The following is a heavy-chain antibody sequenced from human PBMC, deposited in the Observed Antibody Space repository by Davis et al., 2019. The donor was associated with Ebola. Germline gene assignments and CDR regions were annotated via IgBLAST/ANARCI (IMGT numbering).Heavy chain of an antibody. D-gene: IGHD5-18*01. CDR3: ARIQLWTYYFDY. CDR1: GDSVSRNRAA. Sequence: SQTLSLTCAISGDSVSRNRAAWSWIRQSPSRGLEWLGRTYYRSKWYNDYAVSVKSRITINPDTSKNQFSLQLNSVTPEDTAVYYCARIQLWTYYFDYWGQGTLVTVSS. J-gene: IGHJ4*02. V-gene: IGHV6-1*01. CDR2: TYYRSKWYN.